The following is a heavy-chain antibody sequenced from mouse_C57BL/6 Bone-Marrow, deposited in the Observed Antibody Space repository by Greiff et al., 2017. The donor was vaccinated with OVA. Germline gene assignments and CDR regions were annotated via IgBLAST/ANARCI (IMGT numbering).Heavy chain of an antibody. CDR2: IYPGSGST. V-gene: IGHV1-55*01. J-gene: IGHJ2*01. Sequence: VQLQQPGAELVRPGTSVKLSCKASGYTFTSYWMHWVKQRPGQGLEWIGDIYPGSGSTNYNEKFKSKATLTVDTSSSTAYMQLSSLTSEDSAVYYCASDYIDYWGQGTTLTVSS. CDR1: GYTFTSYW. CDR3: ASDYIDY.